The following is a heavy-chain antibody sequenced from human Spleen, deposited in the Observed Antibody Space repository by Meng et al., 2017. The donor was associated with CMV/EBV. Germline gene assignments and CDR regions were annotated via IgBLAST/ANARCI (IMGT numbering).Heavy chain of an antibody. Sequence: GGSLRLSCAASGFTFSSYAMHWVRQAPGKGLEWVAVISYDGSNKYYGDSVKGRFTISRDNSKNTMYLQMNSLRAEDTAAYYCARVLRQGCSSTSCYGGFYGMDVWGQGTTVTVSS. J-gene: IGHJ6*02. CDR2: ISYDGSNK. CDR1: GFTFSSYA. CDR3: ARVLRQGCSSTSCYGGFYGMDV. V-gene: IGHV3-30-3*01. D-gene: IGHD2-2*01.